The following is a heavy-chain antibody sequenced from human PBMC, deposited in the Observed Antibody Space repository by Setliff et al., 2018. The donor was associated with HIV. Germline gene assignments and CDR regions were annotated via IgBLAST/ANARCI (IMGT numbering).Heavy chain of an antibody. CDR2: IYYSGST. Sequence: SETLSLTCTVSGGSISSYHWSWIRQPPGKGLGWIGYIYYSGSTNYNPSLKSRVTISVDTSKNQFSLKLSSVIAADTAVYYCARIFGDQGYYYGMDVWGQGTTVTVSS. J-gene: IGHJ6*02. V-gene: IGHV4-59*01. CDR1: GGSISSYH. D-gene: IGHD3-3*01. CDR3: ARIFGDQGYYYGMDV.